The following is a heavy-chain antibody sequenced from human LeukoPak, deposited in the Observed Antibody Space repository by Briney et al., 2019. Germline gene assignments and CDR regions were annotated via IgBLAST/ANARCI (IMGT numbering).Heavy chain of an antibody. CDR2: IHFTGKT. CDR1: GGSMTISTDY. V-gene: IGHV4-39*01. CDR3: ARLWYLPQYYFDY. J-gene: IGHJ4*02. D-gene: IGHD6-13*01. Sequence: SETLSLTCTVSGGSMTISTDYWAWGRQPPGKGLEWIGAIHFTGKTYYNVPLKSRVTISIDTSKNQFSLNLTSVTAADTAVYYCARLWYLPQYYFDYWGLGSLVTVSS.